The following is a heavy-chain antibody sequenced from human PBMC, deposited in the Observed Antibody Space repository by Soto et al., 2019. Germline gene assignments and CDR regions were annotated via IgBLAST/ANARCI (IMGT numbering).Heavy chain of an antibody. CDR1: GGSISTSDYY. D-gene: IGHD3-10*01. CDR2: VYLSGDT. J-gene: IGHJ2*01. Sequence: TLSLTCTVSGGSISTSDYYWSWIRQHPVRGLEWIGYVYLSGDTFYNPSLESRVVISVETSENRFSLNLTSVTAADTAVYYCARDPRRTRGWHFDLWGRGTQVTVSS. V-gene: IGHV4-31*03. CDR3: ARDPRRTRGWHFDL.